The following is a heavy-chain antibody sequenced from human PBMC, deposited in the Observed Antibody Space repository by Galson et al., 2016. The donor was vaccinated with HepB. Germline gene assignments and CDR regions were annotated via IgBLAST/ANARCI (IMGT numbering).Heavy chain of an antibody. CDR1: GFTFSRHT. J-gene: IGHJ6*03. CDR3: VRDVPLAPPSYFYMDV. V-gene: IGHV3-21*01. CDR2: ISETSSDT. Sequence: SLRLSCAASGFTFSRHTMNWVRQAPGKGLEWVSSISETSSDTFYADSVQGRFTISRDNAKNSLFLQMNGLRAEDTAVYYCVRDVPLAPPSYFYMDVWGKGTTVTVSS. D-gene: IGHD2-21*01.